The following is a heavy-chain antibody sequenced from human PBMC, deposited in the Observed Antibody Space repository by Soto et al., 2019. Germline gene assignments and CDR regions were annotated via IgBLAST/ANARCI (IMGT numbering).Heavy chain of an antibody. CDR3: ARYSGSGYSSSWCFDL. CDR2: VSYSGGT. CDR1: GDSVNSGSFY. Sequence: QVQLQESGPGVVKPSETLSLTCTVSGDSVNSGSFYWSWIRQPPGKGLEWIGYVSYSGGTTYSPSLESRVTLSLDTSRNQFSLNLRSVTAADSAIYYCARYSGSGYSSSWCFDLWGQGALVAVSS. V-gene: IGHV4-61*01. J-gene: IGHJ5*02. D-gene: IGHD6-13*01.